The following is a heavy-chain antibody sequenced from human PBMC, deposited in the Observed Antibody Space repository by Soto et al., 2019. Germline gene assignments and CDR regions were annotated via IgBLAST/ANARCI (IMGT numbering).Heavy chain of an antibody. D-gene: IGHD1-7*01. CDR3: AKDYFGTTWVNCGMDV. J-gene: IGHJ6*02. CDR1: GFTFSSYG. Sequence: GGSLRLSCAASGFTFSSYGMHWVRQAPGKGLEWVAVISYDGSNKYYADSVKGRFTISIDNSKNTLYLQMNTLRAEDTAVYYCAKDYFGTTWVNCGMDVWGQGTTVTVSS. CDR2: ISYDGSNK. V-gene: IGHV3-30*18.